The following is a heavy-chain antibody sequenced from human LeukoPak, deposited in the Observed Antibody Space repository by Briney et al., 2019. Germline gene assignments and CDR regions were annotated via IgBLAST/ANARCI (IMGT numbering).Heavy chain of an antibody. CDR3: ASISDYGDYDSYYMDV. D-gene: IGHD4-17*01. CDR2: IYSGGST. Sequence: PGGSLRLSCAASGFTVSSNYMSWVRQAPGKGLEWVSVIYSGGSTYYADSVKGRFTISRDNSKNTLYLQMNSLRAEDTAVYYCASISDYGDYDSYYMDVWGKGTTVTVSS. V-gene: IGHV3-66*02. CDR1: GFTVSSNY. J-gene: IGHJ6*03.